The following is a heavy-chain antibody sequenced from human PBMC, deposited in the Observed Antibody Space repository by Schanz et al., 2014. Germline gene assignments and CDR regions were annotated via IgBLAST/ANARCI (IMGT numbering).Heavy chain of an antibody. D-gene: IGHD2-2*01. J-gene: IGHJ4*02. CDR2: IWFDGTNK. V-gene: IGHV3-33*06. Sequence: QVQLVDSGGGLVKPGGSLRLSCAASGFTFSDYYMTWIRQAPGKGLEWLAVIWFDGTNKYNADSVKGRFTISRDTSKNTLYLLLNSLRAEDTAVYYCAKVAPAAAYLDSWGLGTLVTVSS. CDR3: AKVAPAAAYLDS. CDR1: GFTFSDYY.